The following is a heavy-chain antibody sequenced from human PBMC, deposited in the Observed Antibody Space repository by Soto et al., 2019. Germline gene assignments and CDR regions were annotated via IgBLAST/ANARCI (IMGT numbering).Heavy chain of an antibody. CDR3: ARGVAAAGTGIDY. CDR2: IYHSGST. CDR1: GGSVSSGRYS. D-gene: IGHD6-13*01. J-gene: IGHJ4*02. Sequence: PSETLSLTCTVSGGSVSSGRYSWNWIRQPPGKGLEWIGYIYHSGSTSYNPSLKSRVSISVDKSKNQFSLKLSSVTAADTAVYNCARGVAAAGTGIDYWGQGTLVTVSS. V-gene: IGHV4-30-2*01.